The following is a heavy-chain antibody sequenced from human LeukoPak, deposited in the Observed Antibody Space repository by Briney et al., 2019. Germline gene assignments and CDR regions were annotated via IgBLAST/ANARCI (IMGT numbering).Heavy chain of an antibody. Sequence: PGGSLRLSCAASGFTFSSYWMTWVRQAPGKGLEGVANIKQDGSEKYYVDSVKGRFTISRDNAKNLLYLQTNSLRAEDTAMYFCARGSSLWFGDRWGQGTLVTVSS. J-gene: IGHJ4*02. D-gene: IGHD3-10*01. V-gene: IGHV3-7*03. CDR3: ARGSSLWFGDR. CDR2: IKQDGSEK. CDR1: GFTFSSYW.